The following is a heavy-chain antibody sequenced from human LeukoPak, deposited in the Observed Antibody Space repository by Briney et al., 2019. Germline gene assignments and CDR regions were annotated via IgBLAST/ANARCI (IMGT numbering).Heavy chain of an antibody. CDR1: GGSISSSSYY. Sequence: SETLSLTCTVSGGSISSSSYYWGWIRQLPGKGLEWIGSIYYSGSTYYNPSLKSRVTISVDTSKNQFSLKLSSVTAADTAVYYCEMTTGRYDSSGYLGAFDIWGQGTMVTVSS. CDR3: EMTTGRYDSSGYLGAFDI. CDR2: IYYSGST. J-gene: IGHJ3*02. D-gene: IGHD3-22*01. V-gene: IGHV4-39*01.